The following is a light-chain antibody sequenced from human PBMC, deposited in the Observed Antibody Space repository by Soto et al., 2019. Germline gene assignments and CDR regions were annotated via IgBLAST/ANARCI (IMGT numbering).Light chain of an antibody. CDR3: QQYYSSPYN. CDR1: QSVLYSSNNKNY. Sequence: DIVMTQSPDSLAVSLGERATINCKSSQSVLYSSNNKNYLAWYQQKPGQPPKLLIYWASTRESGVPDRFSGSGAWAGFTLPISSLEAEDVAVFYWQQYYSSPYNFGQGTKLEIK. CDR2: WAS. V-gene: IGKV4-1*01. J-gene: IGKJ2*01.